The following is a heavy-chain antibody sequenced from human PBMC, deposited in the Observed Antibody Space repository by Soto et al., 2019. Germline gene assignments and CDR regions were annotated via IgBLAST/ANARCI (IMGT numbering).Heavy chain of an antibody. CDR2: IGSGSRGT. CDR1: GFAFSNFA. CDR3: AAPRAAVPHTRYFDP. D-gene: IGHD6-13*01. V-gene: IGHV3-23*01. Sequence: EAQLLESGGGLVQPGGPLRLSCAASGFAFSNFAMSWVRQAPGKGLEWVSAIGSGSRGTHYAESVEDRFTISRDDSRNTLYLQLNSLSAADTAVYYCAAPRAAVPHTRYFDPWGQGTPVTVSP. J-gene: IGHJ5*02.